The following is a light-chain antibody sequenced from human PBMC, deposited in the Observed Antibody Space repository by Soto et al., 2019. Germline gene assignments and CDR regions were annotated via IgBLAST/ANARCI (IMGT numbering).Light chain of an antibody. J-gene: IGKJ4*01. V-gene: IGKV3-20*01. Sequence: EIVLTQSPGTLSLSPGEGATLSCRASQDVDNNFLAWYQQRPGQAPRLLIYASSRSATGIPDRFSGSGSGTDFSLTISRVGPEDIAVYFCHQYYSSITVGGRTKVEVK. CDR3: HQYYSSIT. CDR1: QDVDNNF. CDR2: ASS.